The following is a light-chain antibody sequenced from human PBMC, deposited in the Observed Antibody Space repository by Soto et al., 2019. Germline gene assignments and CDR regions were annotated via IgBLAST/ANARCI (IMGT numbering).Light chain of an antibody. J-gene: IGKJ4*01. CDR3: QQYDNRPPLT. CDR2: DAS. Sequence: DIQMTQSPSSLSASVGDRVTITCQASQDISNYLNWYQQKPGKAPKLLIYDASNLETGVPSRFIGSGSGTDFTFTISSLQPEDIATYYCQQYDNRPPLTFGGGTKVEIK. CDR1: QDISNY. V-gene: IGKV1-33*01.